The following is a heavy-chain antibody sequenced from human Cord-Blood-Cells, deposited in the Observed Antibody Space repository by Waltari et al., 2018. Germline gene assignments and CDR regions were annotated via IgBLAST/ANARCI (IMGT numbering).Heavy chain of an antibody. CDR1: GFTFSSYS. V-gene: IGHV3-21*01. J-gene: IGHJ4*02. CDR2: ISSRSSYI. Sequence: EVQLVESGGGLVKPGGSLRLSCAASGFTFSSYSMNWVRQAPGKGLGWVSSISSRSSYIYYADSVKGRFTIARDNAKNSLYLQMNSLRAEDTAVYYCARGGGSGSYWGQGTLVTVSS. CDR3: ARGGGSGSY. D-gene: IGHD3-10*01.